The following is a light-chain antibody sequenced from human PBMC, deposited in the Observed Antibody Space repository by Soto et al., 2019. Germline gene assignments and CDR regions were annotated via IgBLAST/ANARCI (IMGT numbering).Light chain of an antibody. CDR3: HQYGASPPFT. CDR1: QSVSSSF. J-gene: IGKJ3*01. CDR2: GTS. V-gene: IGKV3-20*01. Sequence: EIVLTQSPGTLSLSPGERATLSCRASQSVSSSFLAWYQQKPGQAPRLLISGTSNRATGIPDRFSGSGSGTDFTLTISRLDPEDFAVYYCHQYGASPPFTFGPGTRVDTK.